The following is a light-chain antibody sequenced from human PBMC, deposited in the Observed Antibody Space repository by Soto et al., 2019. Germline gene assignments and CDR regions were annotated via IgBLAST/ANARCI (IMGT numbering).Light chain of an antibody. CDR2: GAS. Sequence: EIVMTQSPATLSVSPGERATLPCRASQSVSSNLAWYQQKPGQAPRLLIYGASTRATGIPARFSGSGSGTEFTLTISSLQSEDFAVYYCQQYNNWPRTFGQGTK. CDR1: QSVSSN. J-gene: IGKJ1*01. CDR3: QQYNNWPRT. V-gene: IGKV3-15*01.